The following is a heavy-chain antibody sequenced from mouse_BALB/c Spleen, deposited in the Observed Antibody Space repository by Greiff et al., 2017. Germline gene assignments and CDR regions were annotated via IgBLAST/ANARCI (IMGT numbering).Heavy chain of an antibody. D-gene: IGHD2-4*01. J-gene: IGHJ3*01. Sequence: EVKVVESGAELVKPGASVKLSCTASGFNIKDTYMHWVKQRPEQGLEWIGRIDPANGNTKYDPKFQGKATITADTASNTAYLQLSSLTSEDTAVYCCARYDYDRGWFAYWGQGTLVTVSA. CDR1: GFNIKDTY. CDR2: IDPANGNT. CDR3: ARYDYDRGWFAY. V-gene: IGHV14-3*02.